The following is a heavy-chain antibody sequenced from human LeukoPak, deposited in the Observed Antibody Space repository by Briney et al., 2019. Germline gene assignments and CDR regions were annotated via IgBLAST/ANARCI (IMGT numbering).Heavy chain of an antibody. D-gene: IGHD5-24*01. CDR1: GFTFSSYA. J-gene: IGHJ4*02. Sequence: PGGSLRLSCAASGFTFSSYAMHWVRQAPGKGLEWVAVISYDGSNKYYADSVKGRFTISRDNSKNTLYLQMNSLRAEDTAVYYCASSEERKPFDYWGQGTLVTVSS. CDR3: ASSEERKPFDY. V-gene: IGHV3-30-3*01. CDR2: ISYDGSNK.